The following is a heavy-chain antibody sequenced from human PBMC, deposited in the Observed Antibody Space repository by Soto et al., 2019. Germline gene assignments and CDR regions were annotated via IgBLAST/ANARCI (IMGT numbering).Heavy chain of an antibody. Sequence: EVQLVESGGGLVQPGGSLRLSCAASGFTVSSNYMSWVRQAPGKGLEWVSVIYSGGSTYYADSVKGRFTISRDNSKNTLYLQMNSLRAADTAVYYCARDSYGSGSYSPLVVWGQGTLVTVSS. D-gene: IGHD3-10*01. CDR2: IYSGGST. V-gene: IGHV3-66*01. CDR1: GFTVSSNY. CDR3: ARDSYGSGSYSPLVV. J-gene: IGHJ4*02.